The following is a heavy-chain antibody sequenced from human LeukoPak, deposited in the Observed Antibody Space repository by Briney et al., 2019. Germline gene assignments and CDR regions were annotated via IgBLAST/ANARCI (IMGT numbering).Heavy chain of an antibody. CDR1: GGSVSSINYY. Sequence: SETLSLTCTVSGGSVSSINYYWSWIRQPPGKGLEWIGYVFHGGSTNYNPSLKSRVTISVDTSRNQFSLRLSSVTAADTAVYYCARDVQRWLDLQYYYHGMDVWGQGTTVTVS. V-gene: IGHV4-61*01. CDR2: VFHGGST. CDR3: ARDVQRWLDLQYYYHGMDV. J-gene: IGHJ6*02. D-gene: IGHD6-19*01.